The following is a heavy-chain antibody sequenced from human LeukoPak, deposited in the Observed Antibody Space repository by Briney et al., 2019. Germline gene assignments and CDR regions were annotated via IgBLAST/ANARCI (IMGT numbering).Heavy chain of an antibody. D-gene: IGHD3-22*01. Sequence: VASVKVSSKASGFTFTSSAVQWVRQARGQRLEWIGWIVVGSGNTNYAQKFQERVTITRDMSTSTAYMELSSLRSEDTAVYYCAADPHYYDSSGYYHDSEYWGQGTLVTVSS. CDR1: GFTFTSSA. CDR2: IVVGSGNT. J-gene: IGHJ4*02. V-gene: IGHV1-58*01. CDR3: AADPHYYDSSGYYHDSEY.